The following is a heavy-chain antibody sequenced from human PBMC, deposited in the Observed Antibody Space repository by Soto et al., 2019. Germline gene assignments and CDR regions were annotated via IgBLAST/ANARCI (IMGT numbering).Heavy chain of an antibody. CDR1: GGSINTFY. V-gene: IGHV4-4*07. CDR2: IFSRGST. D-gene: IGHD5-18*01. Sequence: SETLSLTCTVSGGSINTFYWSWVRQPAGKGQEWIGRIFSRGSTSFNPSLESRVATSVDTSKNHFSLNLSSVTAADMAVYYCAGEGSYSVYKLAHGIQLWSFDFWGQGAPVTVSS. J-gene: IGHJ4*02. CDR3: AGEGSYSVYKLAHGIQLWSFDF.